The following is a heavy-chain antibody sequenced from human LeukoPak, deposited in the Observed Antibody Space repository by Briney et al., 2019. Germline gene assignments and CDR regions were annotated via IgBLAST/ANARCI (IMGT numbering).Heavy chain of an antibody. D-gene: IGHD2-2*01. J-gene: IGHJ6*03. Sequence: PGGSLRLSCAASGFTFSNYGMHWVRQAPGKGLEWASSIRYDGNNKYYADSVKGRFTISRDNSKNTLYLQMNSLRAEDTAVYYCAASGVVVPVLYYYYMDVWGKGTTVTVSS. CDR3: AASGVVVPVLYYYYMDV. CDR1: GFTFSNYG. V-gene: IGHV3-30*02. CDR2: IRYDGNNK.